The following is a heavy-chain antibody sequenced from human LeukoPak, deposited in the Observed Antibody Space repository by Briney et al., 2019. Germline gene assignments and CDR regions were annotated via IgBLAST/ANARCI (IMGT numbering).Heavy chain of an antibody. J-gene: IGHJ5*02. CDR1: GFTFSSYS. D-gene: IGHD1-14*01. Sequence: PGGSLRLSCAASGFTFSSYSMNWVRQAPGKGLEWVSSISSSSSYIYYADSVKGRFTISRDNAKNSLYLQMKSMRAEDTAVYYCARDPDRDRRYNWFDPWGQGTLVTVSS. CDR2: ISSSSSYI. CDR3: ARDPDRDRRYNWFDP. V-gene: IGHV3-21*01.